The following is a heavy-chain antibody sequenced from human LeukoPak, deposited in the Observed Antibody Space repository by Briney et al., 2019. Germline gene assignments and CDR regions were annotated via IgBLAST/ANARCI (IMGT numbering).Heavy chain of an antibody. D-gene: IGHD3-10*01. CDR3: ARSPGEVVNPEYAFDI. J-gene: IGHJ3*02. CDR2: ISSNGGST. V-gene: IGHV3-64*01. CDR1: GFTFSSYA. Sequence: GSLRLSCAASGFTFSSYAMHWVRQAPGKGLEYVSAISSNGGSTYYANSVKGRFTSSRDNSKNTLYLQMGSLRAEDMAVYYCARSPGEVVNPEYAFDIWGQGTMVTVSS.